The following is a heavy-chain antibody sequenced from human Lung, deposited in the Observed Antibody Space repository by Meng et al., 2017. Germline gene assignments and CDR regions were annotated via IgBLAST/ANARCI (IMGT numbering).Heavy chain of an antibody. D-gene: IGHD2-2*01. CDR1: GGSISSSNW. Sequence: RRGSVPGLVSLSGTLSPTCGVFGGSISSSNWWSWVRQPPGKGLEWIGEIYHSGGTKYNPSLKSRVTISVDKSKNQFSLKLSSVTAADTAVYYCARGLGEAVVPRTMFDYWGQGTLVTVSS. CDR3: ARGLGEAVVPRTMFDY. V-gene: IGHV4-4*02. J-gene: IGHJ4*02. CDR2: IYHSGGT.